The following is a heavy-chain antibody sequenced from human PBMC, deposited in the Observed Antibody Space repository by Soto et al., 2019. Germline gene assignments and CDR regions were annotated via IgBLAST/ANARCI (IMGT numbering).Heavy chain of an antibody. D-gene: IGHD6-13*01. CDR3: VRDRIAAGFFDY. CDR2: TYYRSKWYN. J-gene: IGHJ4*02. V-gene: IGHV6-1*01. Sequence: SQTLSLTCAISGDSVSSNSVAWIWFRQSPSRGLEWLGRTYYRSKWYNDYAVSVKSRITINPDTSKNQFSLQLKSVTPEDAAVYYCVRDRIAAGFFDYWGRGTLVTVSS. CDR1: GDSVSSNSVA.